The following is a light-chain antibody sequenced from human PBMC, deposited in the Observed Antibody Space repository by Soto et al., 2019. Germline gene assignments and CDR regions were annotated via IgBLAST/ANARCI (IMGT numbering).Light chain of an antibody. CDR3: SSYAGRTLYV. V-gene: IGLV2-8*01. CDR1: SSDVGGYDY. Sequence: SVLTQPPSASGSPGQSVTISCTGTSSDVGGYDYVSWYQKRPGKAPKLLIHEVTKRPSGVPDRFSGSKSGNTASLTVSGLQAEDEAEYYCSSYAGRTLYVFGTGTKLTVL. J-gene: IGLJ1*01. CDR2: EVT.